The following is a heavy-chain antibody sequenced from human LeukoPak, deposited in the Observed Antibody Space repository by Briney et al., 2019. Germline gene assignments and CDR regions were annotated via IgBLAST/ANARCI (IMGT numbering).Heavy chain of an antibody. Sequence: GSLRLSCAASGFTFTSYTMNWVRQAPGKGLEWVSIISGSGDSTYYADSVKGRFTISRDNSKNTLYLQLNSLRPDDTAVYYCARDQLAYSGYDTLFDYWGQGTLVTVSS. CDR2: ISGSGDST. J-gene: IGHJ4*02. V-gene: IGHV3-23*01. CDR3: ARDQLAYSGYDTLFDY. D-gene: IGHD5-12*01. CDR1: GFTFTSYT.